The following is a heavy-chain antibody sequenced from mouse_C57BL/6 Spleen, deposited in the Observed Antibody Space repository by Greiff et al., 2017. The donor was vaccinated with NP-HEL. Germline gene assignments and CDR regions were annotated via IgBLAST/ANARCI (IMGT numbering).Heavy chain of an antibody. CDR2: IHPNSGST. J-gene: IGHJ2*01. CDR1: GYTFTSYW. Sequence: VQLQQPGAELVKPGASVKLSCKASGYTFTSYWMHWVKQRPGQGLEWIGMIHPNSGSTNYNEKFKSKATLTVDKSSSTAYRQLSSLTSEDSAVYYCARYGSWESYYFDYWGQGTTLTVSS. V-gene: IGHV1-64*01. D-gene: IGHD1-1*01. CDR3: ARYGSWESYYFDY.